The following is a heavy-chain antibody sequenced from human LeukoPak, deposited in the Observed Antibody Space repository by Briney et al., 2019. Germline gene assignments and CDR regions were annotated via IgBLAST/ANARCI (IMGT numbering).Heavy chain of an antibody. J-gene: IGHJ4*02. V-gene: IGHV3-48*03. Sequence: GGSLRLSCAASGFTFSSYEMNWVRQAPGKGPEWVSYISSSGSTIYYADSVKGRFTISRDNAKNSLYLQMNSLRAEDTAVYYCARDLEMATIECYFDYWGQGTLVTVSS. D-gene: IGHD5-24*01. CDR3: ARDLEMATIECYFDY. CDR2: ISSSGSTI. CDR1: GFTFSSYE.